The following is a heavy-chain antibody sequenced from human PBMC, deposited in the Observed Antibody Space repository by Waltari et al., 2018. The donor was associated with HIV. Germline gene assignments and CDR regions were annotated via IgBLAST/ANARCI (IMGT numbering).Heavy chain of an antibody. J-gene: IGHJ1*01. Sequence: VQSEREMKPPGASVKVSCKPHGYPFKSYGISCLRLAPGQGFEWVGWISAYNGNTNYAQKFRGRVTLTTDTSTSTAYMELRGLRHEDTAIYYCARDKGASDTXXAXYFQHXXRGTLVSVS. D-gene: IGHD2-21*02. CDR1: GYPFKSYG. CDR2: ISAYNGNT. CDR3: ARDKGASDTXXAXYFQH. V-gene: IGHV1-18*01.